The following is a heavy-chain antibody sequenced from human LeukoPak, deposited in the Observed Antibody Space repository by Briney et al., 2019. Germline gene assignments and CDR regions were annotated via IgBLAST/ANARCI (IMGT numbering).Heavy chain of an antibody. V-gene: IGHV4-59*01. J-gene: IGHJ3*02. D-gene: IGHD3-3*01. Sequence: SETLSLTCTVSGGSLSSYYWSWIRQPPGKGLEWIGYIYYSGSTNYNPSLKSRVTISVDTSKNQFSLKLSSVTAADTAVYYCAREGRGITIFGKDAFDIWGQGTMVTVSS. CDR1: GGSLSSYY. CDR3: AREGRGITIFGKDAFDI. CDR2: IYYSGST.